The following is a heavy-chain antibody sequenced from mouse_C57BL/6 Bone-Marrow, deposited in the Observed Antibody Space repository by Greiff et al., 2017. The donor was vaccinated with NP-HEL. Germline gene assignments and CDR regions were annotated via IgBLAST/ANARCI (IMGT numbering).Heavy chain of an antibody. CDR3: ARQLAY. CDR2: ISNGGGST. V-gene: IGHV5-12*01. CDR1: GFTFSDYY. Sequence: DVHLVESGGGLVQPGGSLKLSCAASGFTFSDYYMYWVRQTPEKRLEWVAYISNGGGSTYYPDTVKGRFTISRDNAKNTLYLQMSRLKSEDTAMYYCARQLAYWGQGTLVTVSA. J-gene: IGHJ3*01.